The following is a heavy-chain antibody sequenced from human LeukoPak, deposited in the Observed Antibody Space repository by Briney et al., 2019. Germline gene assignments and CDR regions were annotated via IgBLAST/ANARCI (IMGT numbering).Heavy chain of an antibody. J-gene: IGHJ6*04. Sequence: SGGSLRLSCVASGFTFSSYEMNWVRQTPGKGLEWVSYISSSGRTAYYADSVRGRFTISRDNAKNSLYLQMNSLRAEDTAVYYCAELGITMIGGVWGKGTTVTISS. D-gene: IGHD3-10*02. CDR1: GFTFSSYE. V-gene: IGHV3-48*03. CDR3: AELGITMIGGV. CDR2: ISSSGRTA.